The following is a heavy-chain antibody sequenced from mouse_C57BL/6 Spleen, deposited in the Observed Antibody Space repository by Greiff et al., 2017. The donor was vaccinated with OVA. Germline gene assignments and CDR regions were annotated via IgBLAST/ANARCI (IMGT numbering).Heavy chain of an antibody. Sequence: QVQLQQPGAELVKPGASVKLSCKASGYTFTSYWMHWVKQRPGQGLEWIGMIHPNSGSTNYNEKFKSKATLTVEKSSSTAYMQLSSLTSEDSAVYYCARGDYDYDVCAYWGQGTLVTVSA. D-gene: IGHD2-4*01. CDR2: IHPNSGST. V-gene: IGHV1-64*01. CDR3: ARGDYDYDVCAY. J-gene: IGHJ3*01. CDR1: GYTFTSYW.